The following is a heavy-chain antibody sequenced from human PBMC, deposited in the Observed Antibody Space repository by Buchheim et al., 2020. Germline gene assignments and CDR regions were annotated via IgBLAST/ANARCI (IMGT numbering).Heavy chain of an antibody. V-gene: IGHV1-2*04. CDR1: GYTFTGYY. Sequence: QVQLVQSGAEVKKPGASVKVSCKASGYTFTGYYMHWVRQAPGQGLEWMGWINPNSGGTNYAQKFQGWVTMTRDTAISTAYMELSRLRSDDTAVYYCARDLGSGSYFRKRHYGMDVWGQGTT. D-gene: IGHD3-10*02. J-gene: IGHJ6*02. CDR2: INPNSGGT. CDR3: ARDLGSGSYFRKRHYGMDV.